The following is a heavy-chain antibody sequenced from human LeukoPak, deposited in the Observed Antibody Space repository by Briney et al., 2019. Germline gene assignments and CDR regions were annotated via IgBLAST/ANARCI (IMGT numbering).Heavy chain of an antibody. J-gene: IGHJ4*02. Sequence: SETLSLTCTVSGGSISSSSYYWGWIRQPPGKGLEWIGSIHYSGSTYYNPSLKSRVTMSVDTSKNQFSLKLSSVTAADTAVYYCARGSLYYFDYWGQGTLVTVSS. CDR3: ARGSLYYFDY. CDR1: GGSISSSSYY. V-gene: IGHV4-39*07. D-gene: IGHD3-16*01. CDR2: IHYSGST.